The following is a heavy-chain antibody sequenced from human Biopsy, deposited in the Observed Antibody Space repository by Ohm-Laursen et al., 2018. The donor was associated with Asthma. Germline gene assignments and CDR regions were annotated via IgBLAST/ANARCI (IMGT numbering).Heavy chain of an antibody. Sequence: SLRLSCAASGFTFSNYGMHWVRQAPGKGLDWVALISFDGSNKNYTDSVKGRFTISRDNSRNTLHLQMNSLRAEDTAVYYCAKDVFPGWELRRGPDYWGQGTLVTVSS. J-gene: IGHJ4*02. D-gene: IGHD1-26*01. CDR2: ISFDGSNK. CDR3: AKDVFPGWELRRGPDY. V-gene: IGHV3-30*18. CDR1: GFTFSNYG.